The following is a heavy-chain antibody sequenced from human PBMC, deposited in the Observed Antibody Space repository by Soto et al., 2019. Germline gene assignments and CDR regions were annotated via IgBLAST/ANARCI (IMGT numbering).Heavy chain of an antibody. D-gene: IGHD4-17*01. V-gene: IGHV3-48*03. CDR3: ARDPHDYGGNSGYFDY. Sequence: GGSLRLSCAASGFTFSSYEMNWVRQAPGKGLEWVSYISSSGSTTYYADSVKGRFTISRDNAKNSLYLQMNSLRAEDTAVYYCARDPHDYGGNSGYFDYWGQGTLVTVSS. CDR2: ISSSGSTT. CDR1: GFTFSSYE. J-gene: IGHJ4*02.